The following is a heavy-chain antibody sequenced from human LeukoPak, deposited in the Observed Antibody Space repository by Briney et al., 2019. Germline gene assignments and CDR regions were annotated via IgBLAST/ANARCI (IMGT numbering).Heavy chain of an antibody. J-gene: IGHJ3*02. D-gene: IGHD2-15*01. CDR1: GFTFSSYA. Sequence: GGSLRLSCAASGFTFSSYAMSWVRQAPGKGLEWVSAISGSGGSTYYADSVKGRFTISRDHSKNTVSLQMNSLRAEDTAVYYCAKGEGYCSGGSCGAFDIWSQGTMVTVSS. CDR3: AKGEGYCSGGSCGAFDI. V-gene: IGHV3-23*01. CDR2: ISGSGGST.